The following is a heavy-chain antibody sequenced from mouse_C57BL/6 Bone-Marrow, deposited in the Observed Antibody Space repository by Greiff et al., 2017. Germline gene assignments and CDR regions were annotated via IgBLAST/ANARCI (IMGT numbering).Heavy chain of an antibody. V-gene: IGHV1-62-2*01. CDR2: FYPGSGSI. CDR1: GYTFTEYT. J-gene: IGHJ2*01. CDR3: ARHKERYYYGSSFYYFDY. D-gene: IGHD1-1*01. Sequence: VQLQQSGAELVKPGASVKLSCKASGYTFTEYTIHWVKQRSGQGLEWIGWFYPGSGSIKYNEKFKDKATLTADKSSSTVYMELSRLTSEDSAVYFCARHKERYYYGSSFYYFDYWGQGTTLTVSS.